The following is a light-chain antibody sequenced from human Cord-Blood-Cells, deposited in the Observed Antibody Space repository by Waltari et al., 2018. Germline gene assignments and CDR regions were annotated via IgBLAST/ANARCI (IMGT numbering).Light chain of an antibody. Sequence: DIQLIQSRSSLSASVGDRVTITCRESQSISSYLNWYQQKPGKAPKHLIYGASSLQSGFPSSFSGSGAGTDFTLTISSLQPEDFATYYCQQSYSTPCTLDPGTKVDIK. CDR2: GAS. V-gene: IGKV1-39*01. CDR3: QQSYSTPCT. J-gene: IGKJ3*01. CDR1: QSISSY.